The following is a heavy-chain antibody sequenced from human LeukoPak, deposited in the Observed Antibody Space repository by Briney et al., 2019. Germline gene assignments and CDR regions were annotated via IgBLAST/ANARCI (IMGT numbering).Heavy chain of an antibody. CDR2: IYYSGST. J-gene: IGHJ2*01. Sequence: SETLSLTCTVSGGSISSYYWSWIRQPPGKGLEWIGYIYYSGSTNYNPSLKSRVTISVDTSKNQFSLKLSSVTAVDTAVYYCARHSLMITFGGVIADWYFDLWGRGTLVTVSS. D-gene: IGHD3-16*02. V-gene: IGHV4-59*08. CDR1: GGSISSYY. CDR3: ARHSLMITFGGVIADWYFDL.